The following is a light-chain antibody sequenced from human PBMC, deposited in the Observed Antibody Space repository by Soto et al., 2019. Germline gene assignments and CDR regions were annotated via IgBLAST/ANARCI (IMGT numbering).Light chain of an antibody. CDR1: QSVSSSY. Sequence: EIVLTQSPGTLSLSPGERATLSCRASQSVSSSYSAWYQQKPGQAPRLLIYGASSRATGIPDRFSGSGSGTDFTLTISRLEPEDFAVYYCQQFGSSPWTFGQGTKVGIK. J-gene: IGKJ1*01. CDR3: QQFGSSPWT. V-gene: IGKV3-20*01. CDR2: GAS.